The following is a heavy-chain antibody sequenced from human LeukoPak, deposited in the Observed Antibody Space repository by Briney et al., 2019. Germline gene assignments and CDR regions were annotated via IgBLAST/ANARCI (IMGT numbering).Heavy chain of an antibody. D-gene: IGHD3-22*01. Sequence: PGGSLRLSCAASGFTVSSNYMSWVRPAPGKGLEWGSVIYSGGSTYYADSVKGRFTISRDNSKNTLYLQMNSLRAEDTAVYYCARDHPPNDYYDSSGYYFDYWGQGTLVTVSS. CDR3: ARDHPPNDYYDSSGYYFDY. CDR1: GFTVSSNY. J-gene: IGHJ4*02. CDR2: IYSGGST. V-gene: IGHV3-66*02.